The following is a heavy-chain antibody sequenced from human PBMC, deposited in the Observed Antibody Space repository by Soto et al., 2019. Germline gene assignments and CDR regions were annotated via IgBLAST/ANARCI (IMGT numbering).Heavy chain of an antibody. Sequence: SVKVSCKASGGTFSSYAISWVRQAPGQGLEWMGGIIPIFGTADYAQKFQGRVTITADESTSTAYMELSSLRSEDTAVYYCARVTAIMNGFDLWGQGTMVTVSS. CDR2: IIPIFGTA. CDR1: GGTFSSYA. CDR3: ARVTAIMNGFDL. D-gene: IGHD2-21*02. J-gene: IGHJ3*01. V-gene: IGHV1-69*13.